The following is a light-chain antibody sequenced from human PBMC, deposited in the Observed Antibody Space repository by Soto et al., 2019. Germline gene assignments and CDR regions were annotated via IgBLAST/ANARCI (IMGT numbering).Light chain of an antibody. CDR3: QQRSDWPQIT. V-gene: IGKV3-11*01. J-gene: IGKJ5*01. Sequence: EIVMTQSPATLCLSPGEGATLSCRSRQSITNYLAWYQQKPGQAPRLLIYDVSNRATGIPPRFSGSGSGTDFTLTIGSLEPEDFAVYYCQQRSDWPQITVGQGTRLEIK. CDR2: DVS. CDR1: QSITNY.